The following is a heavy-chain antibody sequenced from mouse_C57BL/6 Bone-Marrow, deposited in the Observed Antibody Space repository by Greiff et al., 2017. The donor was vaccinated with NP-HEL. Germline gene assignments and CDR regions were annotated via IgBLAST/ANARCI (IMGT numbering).Heavy chain of an antibody. CDR3: VGDGYYDWFAY. CDR2: IRSKSNNYAT. CDR1: GFSFNTYA. D-gene: IGHD2-3*01. V-gene: IGHV10-1*01. J-gene: IGHJ3*01. Sequence: EVMLVESGGGLVQPKGSLKLSCAASGFSFNTYAMNWVRQAPGKGLEWVARIRSKSNNYATYYADSVKDRFTISRDDSESMLYLQMNNLKTEDTAMYYCVGDGYYDWFAYWGQGTLVTVSA.